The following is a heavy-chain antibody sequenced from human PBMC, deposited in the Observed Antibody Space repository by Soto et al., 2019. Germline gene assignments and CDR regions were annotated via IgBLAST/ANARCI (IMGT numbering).Heavy chain of an antibody. Sequence: EVQLLESGGGLVQPGGSLRLSCAASGFTFSSCAMGWVRQAPGKGLEWVSDTLDSGGSTYYADSVKGRFTISRDNSKSTLYLQMNSLRAEDTALYYCAKGRSYYYYYGVDVWGQGTTVTVSS. CDR2: TLDSGGST. CDR1: GFTFSSCA. V-gene: IGHV3-23*01. CDR3: AKGRSYYYYYGVDV. J-gene: IGHJ6*02.